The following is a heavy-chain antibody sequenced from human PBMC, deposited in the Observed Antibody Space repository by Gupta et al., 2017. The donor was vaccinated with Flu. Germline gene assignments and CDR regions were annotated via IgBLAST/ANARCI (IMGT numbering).Heavy chain of an antibody. J-gene: IGHJ4*02. V-gene: IGHV3-15*01. D-gene: IGHD2-15*01. CDR1: GFAFGNTW. Sequence: EVQLVESGGGLVKPGGSLRLSCAASGFAFGNTWMNWVRQASGKGLEWVGRIKTKIDGGTTDFAAPVNGRFYISRDDSKNTLYLHMNSLKTEDTAVYYCTTDPLGYCSGGICHSGLYWGQGNLVTVSS. CDR3: TTDPLGYCSGGICHSGLY. CDR2: IKTKIDGGTT.